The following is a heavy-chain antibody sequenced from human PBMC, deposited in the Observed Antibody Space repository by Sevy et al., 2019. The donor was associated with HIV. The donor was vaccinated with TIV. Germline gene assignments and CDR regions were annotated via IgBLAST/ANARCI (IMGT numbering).Heavy chain of an antibody. D-gene: IGHD2-2*01. Sequence: GGSLRLSCAASGFTFSRYWMSWVRQAPGKGLEWVANIKKDGSEKYYVDSVKGRFTISRDNAKNPLYLQMNSLRAEDTALYYCARDCSSTNCLWGLDVWGQGTTVTVSS. V-gene: IGHV3-7*03. CDR3: ARDCSSTNCLWGLDV. CDR1: GFTFSRYW. J-gene: IGHJ6*02. CDR2: IKKDGSEK.